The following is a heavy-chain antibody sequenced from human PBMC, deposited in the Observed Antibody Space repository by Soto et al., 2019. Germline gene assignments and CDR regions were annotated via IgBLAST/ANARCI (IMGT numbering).Heavy chain of an antibody. D-gene: IGHD3-22*01. J-gene: IGHJ5*02. V-gene: IGHV4-38-2*01. CDR3: ARARDDSSGFNWFDP. CDR2: IYHSGST. Sequence: CAVSGYSISSGYYWGWIRQPPGKGLEWIGSIYHSGSTYYNPSLKSRVTISVDTSKNQFSLKLSSVTAADTAVYYCARARDDSSGFNWFDPWGQGTLVTVSS. CDR1: GYSISSGYY.